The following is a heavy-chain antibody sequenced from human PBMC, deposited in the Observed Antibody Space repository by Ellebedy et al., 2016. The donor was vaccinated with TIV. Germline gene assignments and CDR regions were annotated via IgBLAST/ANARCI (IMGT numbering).Heavy chain of an antibody. Sequence: SETLSLTXTVSGDSVSSASYYWSWIRQPPGKGLEWIGFIHYSGSTKHNPSLKSRVIISVDTSKNQFSLRLSAATAADTAVYYCARDSESRPGTIWGQGTMVTVSS. CDR2: IHYSGST. CDR3: ARDSESRPGTI. J-gene: IGHJ3*02. CDR1: GDSVSSASYY. D-gene: IGHD3-10*01. V-gene: IGHV4-61*01.